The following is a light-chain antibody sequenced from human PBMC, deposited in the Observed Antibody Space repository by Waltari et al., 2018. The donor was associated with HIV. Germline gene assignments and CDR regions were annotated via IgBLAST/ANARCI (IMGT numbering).Light chain of an antibody. CDR1: TSDVGGYQY. Sequence: QSALTQPASVSGSPGQSITISCTGTTSDVGGYQYVSWYQQYAGKAPKLIIYEVTNRPSGVSNRFSGTKSGNMASLIISGLQAEDEADYYCSSYTSSSTLEVFGTGTKVTV. V-gene: IGLV2-14*01. J-gene: IGLJ1*01. CDR2: EVT. CDR3: SSYTSSSTLEV.